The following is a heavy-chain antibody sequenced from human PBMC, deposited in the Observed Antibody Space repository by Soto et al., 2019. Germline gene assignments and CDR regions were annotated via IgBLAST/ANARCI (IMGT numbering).Heavy chain of an antibody. CDR1: GGSLSANY. CDR2: VNHSGGT. Sequence: SETLSLTCAVYGGSLSANYWTWIRQPPGKGLEWIGEVNHSGGTNYNPSLRSRVTISVDTSQYQFTLKLSSVTAADTAMYYCARQVVTASSPIYYFDYWGQGTLVT. V-gene: IGHV4-34*01. J-gene: IGHJ4*02. D-gene: IGHD2-21*02. CDR3: ARQVVTASSPIYYFDY.